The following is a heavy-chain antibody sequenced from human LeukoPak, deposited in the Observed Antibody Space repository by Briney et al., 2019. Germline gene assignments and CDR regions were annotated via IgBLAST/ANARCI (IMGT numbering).Heavy chain of an antibody. V-gene: IGHV3-21*01. Sequence: GGSLRLSCAASGFIFTTYSVNWVRQAPGKGLEWVSSISSSSTYISYADSVVGRFTISRDNAKNSLYLQMNSLRAEDTALYYCARVFSGNYYSGFDYWGQGTLVTVSS. D-gene: IGHD3-10*01. CDR3: ARVFSGNYYSGFDY. CDR1: GFIFTTYS. CDR2: ISSSSTYI. J-gene: IGHJ4*02.